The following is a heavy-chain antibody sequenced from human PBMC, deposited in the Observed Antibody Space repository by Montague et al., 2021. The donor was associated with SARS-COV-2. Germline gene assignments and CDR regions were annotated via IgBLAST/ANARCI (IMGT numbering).Heavy chain of an antibody. Sequence: LVKPTQTLTLTCTFSGFSLTTIEMCVSWIRQPPGKGLEWIGYIYYSGSTYYNPSLKSRVTISVDTSKNQFSLKLSSVTAADTAVYYCARDSGITIFGVVIMQAFGIWGQGTMVTVSS. CDR1: GFSLTTIEMC. V-gene: IGHV4-31*03. J-gene: IGHJ3*02. D-gene: IGHD3-3*01. CDR2: IYYSGST. CDR3: ARDSGITIFGVVIMQAFGI.